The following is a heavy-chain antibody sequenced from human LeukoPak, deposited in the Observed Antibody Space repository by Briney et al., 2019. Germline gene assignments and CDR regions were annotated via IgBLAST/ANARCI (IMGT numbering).Heavy chain of an antibody. CDR3: ARVTYYYASGSYYYYRYYMVV. V-gene: IGHV4-59*01. Sequence: SETLSLTCTVSGGSISSYYWSWIRQPPGKGLEWIGYIYYSGSTNYNPSLKSGVTISVDTSKNQFSLKLSSVTAADTAVYYCARVTYYYASGSYYYYRYYMVVWGKGTTVTVSS. J-gene: IGHJ6*03. CDR1: GGSISSYY. D-gene: IGHD3-10*01. CDR2: IYYSGST.